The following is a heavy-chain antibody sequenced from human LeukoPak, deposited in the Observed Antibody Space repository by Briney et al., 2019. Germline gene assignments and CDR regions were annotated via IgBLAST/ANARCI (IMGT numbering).Heavy chain of an antibody. D-gene: IGHD2-8*01. Sequence: SETLSLTCTVSGGSISSYYWSWIRQPPGKGLEWIGYIYYSGSTNSNPPLKSRVTISVDTSKNQFSLKLSSVTAADTAVYYCARMLYDAFDVWGQGTMVTVSS. CDR1: GGSISSYY. CDR3: ARMLYDAFDV. V-gene: IGHV4-59*01. J-gene: IGHJ3*01. CDR2: IYYSGST.